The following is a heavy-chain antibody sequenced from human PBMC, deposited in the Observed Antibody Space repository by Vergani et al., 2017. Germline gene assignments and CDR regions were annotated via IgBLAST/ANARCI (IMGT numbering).Heavy chain of an antibody. D-gene: IGHD3-22*01. CDR3: ARDRYYDSSGYET. CDR2: INHSGST. CDR1: GGSFSGYY. Sequence: QVQLQQWGAGLLKPSETLSLTCAVYGGSFSGYYWSWIRQPPGKGLEWIGEINHSGSTNYNPSLKSRVTISVDTSKNQFSLKLSSVTAADTAAYYCARDRYYDSSGYETWGQGTLVTVSS. J-gene: IGHJ4*02. V-gene: IGHV4-34*01.